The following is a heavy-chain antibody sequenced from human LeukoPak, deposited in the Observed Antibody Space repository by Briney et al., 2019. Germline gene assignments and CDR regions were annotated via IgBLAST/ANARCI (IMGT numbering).Heavy chain of an antibody. CDR3: ARRAYCGGDCLDQ. D-gene: IGHD2-21*01. CDR1: GFTVSNKY. J-gene: IGHJ4*02. Sequence: GGSLRLSCAASGFTVSNKYMSWVRQAPGKGLESVSVIYGDDSSYYADSVKGRFTISRDNPKNTLSLEMNCLRVDDTAVYYCARRAYCGGDCLDQWGQGTLVTVSS. V-gene: IGHV3-66*01. CDR2: IYGDDSS.